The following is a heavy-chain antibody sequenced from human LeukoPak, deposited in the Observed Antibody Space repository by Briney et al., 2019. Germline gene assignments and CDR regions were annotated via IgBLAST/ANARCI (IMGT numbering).Heavy chain of an antibody. CDR2: IRFDESHR. Sequence: GGSLRLSCAASGFTFSSYGMHWVRQAPDKGLEWVAVIRFDESHRYYADSVKGRFTTSRDNSKNTLYLQMNSLSAEDTAVYYCHPLGYTTNWGQGALVTVSS. V-gene: IGHV3-30*02. J-gene: IGHJ4*02. CDR1: GFTFSSYG. D-gene: IGHD6-13*01. CDR3: HPLGYTTN.